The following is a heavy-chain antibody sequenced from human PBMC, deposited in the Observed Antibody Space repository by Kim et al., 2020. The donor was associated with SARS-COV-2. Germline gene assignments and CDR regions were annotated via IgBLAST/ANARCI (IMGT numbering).Heavy chain of an antibody. V-gene: IGHV3-7*03. D-gene: IGHD3-10*01. CDR1: GFTFSSHW. Sequence: GGSLRLSCAASGFTFSSHWMTWVRQAPGKGLEWVANIKGDGIDKYYADSVKGRFSISRDNGKNSLYLQMNSLGAEDTAGYYCASDQGTYWAQGTLVTVSS. CDR2: IKGDGIDK. CDR3: ASDQGTY. J-gene: IGHJ4*02.